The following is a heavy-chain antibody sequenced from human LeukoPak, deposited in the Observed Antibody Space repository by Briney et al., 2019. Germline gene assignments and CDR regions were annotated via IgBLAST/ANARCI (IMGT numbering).Heavy chain of an antibody. Sequence: GASVKVSCKASGYTFTSYGISWVRQAPGQGLEWMGWISAYNGNTNYAQKLQGSVTMTTDTSTSTAYMELRSLRSDDTAVYYCARKEHWYSGQKGAFDIWGQGTMVTVSS. D-gene: IGHD1-26*01. CDR1: GYTFTSYG. CDR2: ISAYNGNT. V-gene: IGHV1-18*01. CDR3: ARKEHWYSGQKGAFDI. J-gene: IGHJ3*02.